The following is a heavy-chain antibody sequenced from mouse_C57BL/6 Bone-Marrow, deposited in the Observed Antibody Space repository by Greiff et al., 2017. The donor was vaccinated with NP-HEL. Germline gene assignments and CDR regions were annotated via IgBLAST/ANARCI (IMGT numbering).Heavy chain of an antibody. D-gene: IGHD1-1*01. J-gene: IGHJ3*01. CDR1: GYTFTSYW. CDR2: IDPSDSYT. V-gene: IGHV1-59*01. CDR3: ARYYGSSSFAY. Sequence: QVQLQQPGAELVRPGTSVKLSCKASGYTFTSYWMHWVKQRPGQGLEWIGVIDPSDSYTNYNQKFKGKATLTVDTSSSTAYMQLSSLTSEDSAVYYCARYYGSSSFAYWGQGNLVTVSA.